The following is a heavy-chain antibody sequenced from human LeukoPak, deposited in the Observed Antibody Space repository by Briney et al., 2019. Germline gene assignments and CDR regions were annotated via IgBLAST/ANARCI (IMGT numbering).Heavy chain of an antibody. CDR2: ISYDGSNK. J-gene: IGHJ6*02. Sequence: PGGSLRLSCAASGFTFSDYYMSWIRQAPGKGLEWVAVISYDGSNKYYADSVKGRFTISRDNSKNALYLQMNSLRAEDTAVYYCASTHGWFGELLTPMDVWGQGTTVTVSS. V-gene: IGHV3-30-3*01. D-gene: IGHD3-10*01. CDR3: ASTHGWFGELLTPMDV. CDR1: GFTFSDYY.